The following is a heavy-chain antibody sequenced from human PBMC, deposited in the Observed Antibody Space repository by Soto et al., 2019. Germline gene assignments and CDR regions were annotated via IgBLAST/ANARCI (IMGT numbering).Heavy chain of an antibody. V-gene: IGHV5-51*01. CDR1: GYSFTTYW. Sequence: RVESLKISCNASGYSFTTYWIGWGRQMPWKGLEWMGIIYPGDSDTRYSPSFQGQVTISADKSISTAYLQRSSLKASDSAMFYCARKDIAGNSVDFWGQGTLVTVSS. J-gene: IGHJ4*02. CDR2: IYPGDSDT. D-gene: IGHD6-13*01. CDR3: ARKDIAGNSVDF.